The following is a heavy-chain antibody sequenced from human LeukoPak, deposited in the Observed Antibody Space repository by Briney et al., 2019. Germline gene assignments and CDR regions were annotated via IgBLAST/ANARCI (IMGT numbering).Heavy chain of an antibody. Sequence: PGGSLRLSCAASGFTVSSNYMSWVRQAPGKGLEWVSVIYSGGSTYYADSVKGRFTISRDNSKNTLYLQMNSLRAEDTAVYYCARGILPSTEGRYFDYWGQGTLVTVSS. J-gene: IGHJ4*02. CDR1: GFTVSSNY. CDR2: IYSGGST. V-gene: IGHV3-66*02. CDR3: ARGILPSTEGRYFDY.